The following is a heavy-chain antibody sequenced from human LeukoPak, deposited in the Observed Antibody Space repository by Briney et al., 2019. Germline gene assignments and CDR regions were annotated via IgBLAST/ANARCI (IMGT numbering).Heavy chain of an antibody. Sequence: GGSLRLSCSASGLTVTNAWTNWVRQAPGEGLDWVGRIASKTDGGTIDYAAPVKGRFTISRDDSRNTLYLQMNSLKTEDTAVYYCTTVIMGAPKDDYWGQGTLVTVSS. CDR3: TTVIMGAPKDDY. CDR1: GLTVTNAW. CDR2: IASKTDGGTI. J-gene: IGHJ4*02. V-gene: IGHV3-15*07. D-gene: IGHD1-26*01.